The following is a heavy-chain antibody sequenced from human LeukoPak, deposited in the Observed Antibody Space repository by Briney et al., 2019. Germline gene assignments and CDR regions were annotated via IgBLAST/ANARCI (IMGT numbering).Heavy chain of an antibody. J-gene: IGHJ2*01. V-gene: IGHV4-59*01. Sequence: SETLSLTCTVSGGSISGSYWSWIRQPPGKGLEWIGYIFYGSTNYNPSLKSRVTISVDTSKNLFSLKRSSVTAADTAVYYWARGGTEGGLEISFFFDLWGRGTLVTVSS. D-gene: IGHD1-1*01. CDR1: GGSISGSY. CDR2: IFYGST. CDR3: ARGGTEGGLEISFFFDL.